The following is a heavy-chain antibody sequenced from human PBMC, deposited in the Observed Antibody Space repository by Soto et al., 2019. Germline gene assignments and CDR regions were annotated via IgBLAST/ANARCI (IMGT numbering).Heavy chain of an antibody. CDR1: GGSISSNIYY. CDR2: IHYSGST. Sequence: SETLSLTCTVSGGSISSNIYYWSWIRQAPGKGLEWIGNIHYSGSTYYDSSLKSRVTISVDTSKNQFSLKLSSVTAADTAVYYCASQHYYDSSGYYVVYWGQGTLVTIS. D-gene: IGHD3-22*01. CDR3: ASQHYYDSSGYYVVY. V-gene: IGHV4-39*01. J-gene: IGHJ4*02.